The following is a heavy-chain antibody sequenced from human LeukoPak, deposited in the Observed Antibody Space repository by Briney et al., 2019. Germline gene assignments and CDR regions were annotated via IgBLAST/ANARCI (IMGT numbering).Heavy chain of an antibody. J-gene: IGHJ4*02. V-gene: IGHV3-23*01. CDR1: GFTFSSYA. CDR3: ARGDYYDSSGPIDY. D-gene: IGHD3-22*01. Sequence: GGSLRLSCAASGFTFSSYAMSWVRQAPGKGLEWVSTISGSGGSTYYADSMKGRFTISRDNSKNTLYLQMNSLRAEDTAVYYCARGDYYDSSGPIDYWGQGTLVTVSS. CDR2: ISGSGGST.